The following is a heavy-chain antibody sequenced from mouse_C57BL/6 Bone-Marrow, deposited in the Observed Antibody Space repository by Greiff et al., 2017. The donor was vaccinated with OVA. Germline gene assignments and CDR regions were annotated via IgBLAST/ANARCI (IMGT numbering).Heavy chain of an antibody. J-gene: IGHJ2*01. CDR2: IRSKSNNYAT. V-gene: IGHV10-1*01. D-gene: IGHD1-1*01. Sequence: EVQLVESGGGLVQPKGSLKLSCAASGFSFNTYAMNWVRQAPGKGLEWVARIRSKSNNYATYYADSVKDRFTISRDDSESMLYLQMNNLKTEDTAMYYCVRQRYYYGSPYYFDYWGQGTTLTVSS. CDR3: VRQRYYYGSPYYFDY. CDR1: GFSFNTYA.